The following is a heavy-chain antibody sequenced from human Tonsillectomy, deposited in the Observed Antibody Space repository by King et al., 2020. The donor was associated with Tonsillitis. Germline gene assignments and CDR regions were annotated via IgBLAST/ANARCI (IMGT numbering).Heavy chain of an antibody. Sequence: QVHLVQPGAEVKKPGSSVKVSCKASGGIFSNYGINWVRQAPGQGLEWVGTIIPIFGRTNYAQKIQDRVTITADESTSTAYMELSSLRSEDPAVYYCTARCTTVITTNDALDIWGQGTMVTVSS. CDR3: TARCTTVITTNDALDI. D-gene: IGHD4-23*01. CDR1: GGIFSNYG. V-gene: IGHV1-69*18. J-gene: IGHJ3*02. CDR2: IIPIFGRT.